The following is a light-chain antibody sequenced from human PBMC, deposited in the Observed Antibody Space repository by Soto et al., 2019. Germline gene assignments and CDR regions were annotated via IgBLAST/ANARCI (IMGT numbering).Light chain of an antibody. Sequence: EVVMTQSPATLSVSPGERATLSCRASQTVSRNLAWYQQRPGQAPRLLIYDISNRAAGVPARFSGSGSETEFTLIIRSLQSEDFAVYFCQQYNNWASFGQGTRLEIK. CDR2: DIS. V-gene: IGKV3-15*01. CDR1: QTVSRN. J-gene: IGKJ5*01. CDR3: QQYNNWAS.